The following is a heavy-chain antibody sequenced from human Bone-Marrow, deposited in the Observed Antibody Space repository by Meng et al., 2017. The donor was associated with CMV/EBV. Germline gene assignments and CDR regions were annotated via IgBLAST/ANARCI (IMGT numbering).Heavy chain of an antibody. CDR3: ARDLRVTGGFDI. D-gene: IGHD2-21*02. V-gene: IGHV4-34*01. J-gene: IGHJ3*02. CDR1: GGSFSGYY. Sequence: GSLRLSCAVYGGSFSGYYWSWIRQPPGKGLEWIGEINHSGSTNYNPSLKSRVTISVDTSKNQFSLKLSSVTAADTAVYYCARDLRVTGGFDIWGQGTMVTVSS. CDR2: INHSGST.